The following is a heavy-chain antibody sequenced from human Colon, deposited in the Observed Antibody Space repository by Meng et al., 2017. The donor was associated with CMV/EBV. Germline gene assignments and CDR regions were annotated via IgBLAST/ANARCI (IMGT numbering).Heavy chain of an antibody. D-gene: IGHD4-11*01. J-gene: IGHJ6*02. CDR2: IKQDGSEK. Sequence: GESLKISCAASGFTFSSYWMSWVRQAPGKGLEWVANIKQDGSEKYYVDSVKGRFTISRDNVENSLYLQMNSLRAEDTAVYYCARSKTITTPAYYYYGMDVWGHGTTVTVSS. CDR3: ARSKTITTPAYYYYGMDV. CDR1: GFTFSSYW. V-gene: IGHV3-7*01.